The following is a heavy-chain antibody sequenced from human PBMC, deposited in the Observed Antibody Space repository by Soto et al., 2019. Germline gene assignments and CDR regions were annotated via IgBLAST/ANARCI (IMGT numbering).Heavy chain of an antibody. Sequence: PXETLSLTCTVSGGSINSGDYHWSWIRQSPGKGLEWIGAIYYSGSTYYNPSLKSRIRISVDTSKNQFSLKVNSVTAADTAVYYXARDYRVPSAGAMDVWGQGTTVTVSS. J-gene: IGHJ6*02. V-gene: IGHV4-30-4*01. CDR3: ARDYRVPSAGAMDV. CDR1: GGSINSGDYH. CDR2: IYYSGST. D-gene: IGHD3-16*02.